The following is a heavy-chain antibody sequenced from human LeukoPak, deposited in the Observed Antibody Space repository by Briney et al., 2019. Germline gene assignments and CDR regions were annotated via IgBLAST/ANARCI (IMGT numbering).Heavy chain of an antibody. D-gene: IGHD4-17*01. Sequence: GGSLRLSCAASGFTFSNAWMSWVRQAPGKGLEWVGRIKIKTDGGTTDYAAPVKGRFTISRDDSKNTLYLQMNSLKTEDTAVYYCTTTTVTTGYWGQGTLVTVSS. J-gene: IGHJ4*02. CDR3: TTTTVTTGY. CDR2: IKIKTDGGTT. CDR1: GFTFSNAW. V-gene: IGHV3-15*01.